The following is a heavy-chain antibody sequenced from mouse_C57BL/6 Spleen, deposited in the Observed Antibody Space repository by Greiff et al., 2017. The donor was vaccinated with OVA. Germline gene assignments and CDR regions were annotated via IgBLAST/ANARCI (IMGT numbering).Heavy chain of an antibody. Sequence: DVKLVESGGGLVKPGGSLKLSCADSGFTFSSYAMSWVRQTPEKRMEWVATISDVDSYTYYPDNVKGRFTISRDNAKNNLYLQMSHLKSEDTAMYYCARDGGWLDYWGQGTTLTVSS. CDR1: GFTFSSYA. D-gene: IGHD3-3*01. CDR3: ARDGGWLDY. CDR2: ISDVDSYT. V-gene: IGHV5-4*01. J-gene: IGHJ2*01.